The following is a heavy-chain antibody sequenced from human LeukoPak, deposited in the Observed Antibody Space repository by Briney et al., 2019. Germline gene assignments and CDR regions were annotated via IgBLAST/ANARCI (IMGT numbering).Heavy chain of an antibody. D-gene: IGHD3-9*01. V-gene: IGHV4-34*01. CDR2: INHSGST. J-gene: IGHJ6*02. CDR3: ARQTYYDILTGYYYYYGMDV. CDR1: GGSFSGYY. Sequence: PSETLSLTCAVYGGSFSGYYWSWIRQPPGKGLEWIGEINHSGSTNYNPSLKSRVTISVDTPKNQFSLKLSSVTAADTAVYYCARQTYYDILTGYYYYYGMDVWGQGTTVTVSS.